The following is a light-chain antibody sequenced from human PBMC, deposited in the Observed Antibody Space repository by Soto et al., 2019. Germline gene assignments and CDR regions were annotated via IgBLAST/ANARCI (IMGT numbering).Light chain of an antibody. Sequence: EIVMTQSPATLSVSPGERATLSCRASQSVSSNLAWYQQKPGQAPRLLIFGASTRATGSPARFSGSGYGTEFTLTISSLQSEDFAVYYCQHYTNWPPWTFGQGTKVDIK. V-gene: IGKV3-15*01. CDR3: QHYTNWPPWT. CDR1: QSVSSN. J-gene: IGKJ1*01. CDR2: GAS.